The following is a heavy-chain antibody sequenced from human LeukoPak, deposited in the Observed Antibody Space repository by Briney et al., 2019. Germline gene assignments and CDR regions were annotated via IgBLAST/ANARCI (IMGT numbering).Heavy chain of an antibody. CDR3: ARDRIAAAPSGAFDI. D-gene: IGHD6-13*01. J-gene: IGHJ3*02. CDR2: ISSSSSYI. CDR1: GFTFSSYS. Sequence: PGGSLRLSCAASGFTFSSYSMNWVRQAPGKGLEWVSSISSSSSYIYYAGSVKGRFTISRDNAKNSLYLQMNSLRAEDTAVDYCARDRIAAAPSGAFDIWGQGTMVTVSS. V-gene: IGHV3-21*01.